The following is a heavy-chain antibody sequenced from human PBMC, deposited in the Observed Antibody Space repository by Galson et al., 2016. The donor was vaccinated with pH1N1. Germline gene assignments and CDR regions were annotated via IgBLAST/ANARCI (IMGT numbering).Heavy chain of an antibody. J-gene: IGHJ3*01. CDR3: VGIKGGVFDV. CDR1: GFILSELS. D-gene: IGHD1-14*01. V-gene: IGHV1-46*01. Sequence: SVKVSCKVSGFILSELSIHWVRQAPGKGLEWMGIIDPGIGSTNFAERFQGRVTMTRDVSTSTVYMSMASLTSDDTAMYYCVGIKGGVFDVWGQGTMVTVSS. CDR2: IDPGIGST.